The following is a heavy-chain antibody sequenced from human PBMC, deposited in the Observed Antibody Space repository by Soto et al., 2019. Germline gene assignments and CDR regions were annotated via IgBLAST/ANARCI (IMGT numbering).Heavy chain of an antibody. CDR3: AKSAGQWLVGRYYYYMDV. CDR2: ISYDGSNK. J-gene: IGHJ6*03. D-gene: IGHD6-19*01. V-gene: IGHV3-30*18. CDR1: GFTFSSYG. Sequence: GGSLRLSCAASGFTFSSYGMHWVRQAPGKGLEWVAVISYDGSNKYYADSMKGRLTISRDNSKNTLYLQMDSLRAEDTAVYYCAKSAGQWLVGRYYYYMDVWGKGTTVTVSS.